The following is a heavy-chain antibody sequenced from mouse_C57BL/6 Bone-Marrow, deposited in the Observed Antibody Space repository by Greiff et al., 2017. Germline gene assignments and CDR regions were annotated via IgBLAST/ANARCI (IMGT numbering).Heavy chain of an antibody. J-gene: IGHJ4*01. CDR3: AKNAGDYDWAMDY. D-gene: IGHD2-4*01. CDR2: IWRGGST. V-gene: IGHV2-5*01. Sequence: QVQLQQSGPGLVQPSHSLSITCTASGFSLTSYGVHWVRQSPGKGLEWLGVIWRGGSTDYKAAFMSRLSITKDNSKSQFFFKMNRLPADDTAIYYGAKNAGDYDWAMDYWGQGTSVTVSA. CDR1: GFSLTSYG.